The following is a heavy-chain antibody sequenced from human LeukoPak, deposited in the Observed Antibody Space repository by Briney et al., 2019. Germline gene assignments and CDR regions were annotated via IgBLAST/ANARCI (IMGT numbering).Heavy chain of an antibody. Sequence: ASVKVSCKASGYTFTSYGISWVRQAPGQGLEWMGWISAYNGNTNYAQKLQGRVTMTTDTSTSTAYMELRSLRSDDTAVFFQAGDGIRYFDWLKDYYYYYMDVWGKGTTVTVSS. CDR3: AGDGIRYFDWLKDYYYYYMDV. CDR1: GYTFTSYG. CDR2: ISAYNGNT. J-gene: IGHJ6*03. V-gene: IGHV1-18*01. D-gene: IGHD3-9*01.